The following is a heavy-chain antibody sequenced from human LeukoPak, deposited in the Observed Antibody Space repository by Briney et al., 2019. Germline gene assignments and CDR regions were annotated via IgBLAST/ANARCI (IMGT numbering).Heavy chain of an antibody. V-gene: IGHV1-69*05. D-gene: IGHD5-12*01. CDR2: IIPIFGTA. J-gene: IGHJ4*02. CDR3: ARDLPRGYSGPLNY. Sequence: ASVKVSCKASGGTFSSYAISWVRQAPGQGLEWMGGIIPIFGTANYAQKFQGRVTITTDESTSTAYMELSSLRSEDTAVYYCARDLPRGYSGPLNYWGQGTLVTVSS. CDR1: GGTFSSYA.